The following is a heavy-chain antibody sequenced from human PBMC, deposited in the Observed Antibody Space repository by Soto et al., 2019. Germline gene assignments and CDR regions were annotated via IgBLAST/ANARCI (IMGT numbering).Heavy chain of an antibody. J-gene: IGHJ5*02. D-gene: IGHD5-18*01. V-gene: IGHV1-8*02. Sequence: ASVKVSCKASGYTFTNNDVSWVRQATGQGLEWMGWMNPGSGDTGYAQKFQGRVTMTRDISIATAYMELNSLTSEDTAIYYCARMASFGSLNWFDPWGQGTRVTVSS. CDR2: MNPGSGDT. CDR3: ARMASFGSLNWFDP. CDR1: GYTFTNND.